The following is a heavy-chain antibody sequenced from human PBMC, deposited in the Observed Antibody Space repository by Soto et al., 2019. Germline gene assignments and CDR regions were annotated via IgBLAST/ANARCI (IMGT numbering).Heavy chain of an antibody. CDR2: IYWDDDN. J-gene: IGHJ4*02. CDR1: GFSLNSPAVG. D-gene: IGHD6-19*01. V-gene: IGHV2-5*02. Sequence: QITLKESGPTLVRPTQTLTLTCTFSGFSLNSPAVGVNWIRQPPGKALDWLALIYWDDDNHYSPSLRSRLTITKDTSKNQVVLTMTNMDPVDTATYYCAHGSGWLSDYWGQGILVTVSS. CDR3: AHGSGWLSDY.